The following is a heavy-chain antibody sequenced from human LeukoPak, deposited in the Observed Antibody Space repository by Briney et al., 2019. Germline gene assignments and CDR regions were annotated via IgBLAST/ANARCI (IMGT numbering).Heavy chain of an antibody. D-gene: IGHD3-22*01. V-gene: IGHV3-33*06. Sequence: GASLKISCAASGFTFSSYGMHWVRPAPGKGLEWVAVISYDGSNKYYADSVKGRFTTSRDNSKNTLYLQMNSLRAEDTAVYYCAKDIISESVVVITGFDYWGQGTLVTVSS. CDR1: GFTFSSYG. CDR3: AKDIISESVVVITGFDY. CDR2: ISYDGSNK. J-gene: IGHJ4*02.